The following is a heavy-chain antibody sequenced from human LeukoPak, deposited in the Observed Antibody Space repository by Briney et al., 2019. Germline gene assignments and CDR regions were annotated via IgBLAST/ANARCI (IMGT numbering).Heavy chain of an antibody. J-gene: IGHJ4*02. CDR1: GFTFSNYW. Sequence: TGGSLRLSCAASGFTFSNYWMSWVRQAPGKGLEWVASIKPDGSEKYYVDSVKGRFTMSRDNAKNSLHLQMNSPRAEDTAMYYCARARVAAAGTWDYWGQGTLVTVSS. CDR2: IKPDGSEK. D-gene: IGHD6-13*01. CDR3: ARARVAAAGTWDY. V-gene: IGHV3-7*01.